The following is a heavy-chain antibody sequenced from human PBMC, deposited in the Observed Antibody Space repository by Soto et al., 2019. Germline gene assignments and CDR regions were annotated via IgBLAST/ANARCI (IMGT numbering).Heavy chain of an antibody. Sequence: GASVKVSCTASGYTFTSYYMHWVRQAPGQGLEWMGIINPSGGSTSYAQKFQGRVTMTRDTSTSTVYMELSSLRSEDTAVYYCARDDSGFSGSHYIDYFNYWGQGALVTVSS. CDR3: ARDDSGFSGSHYIDYFNY. J-gene: IGHJ4*02. D-gene: IGHD1-26*01. CDR2: INPSGGST. V-gene: IGHV1-46*01. CDR1: GYTFTSYY.